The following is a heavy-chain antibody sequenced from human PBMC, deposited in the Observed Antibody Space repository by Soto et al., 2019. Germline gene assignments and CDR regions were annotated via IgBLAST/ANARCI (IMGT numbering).Heavy chain of an antibody. J-gene: IGHJ6*02. CDR2: ISYDGSNR. CDR3: ASGPPRKRITMVRGPDYYYGMDV. V-gene: IGHV3-30-3*01. Sequence: SLRLSCAASGFTFSSYAMHWVRQAPGKGLEWVAVISYDGSNRYYADSVKGRFTISRDNSKNTLYLQMNSLRAEDTAVYYCASGPPRKRITMVRGPDYYYGMDVWGQGTTVTVSS. D-gene: IGHD3-10*01. CDR1: GFTFSSYA.